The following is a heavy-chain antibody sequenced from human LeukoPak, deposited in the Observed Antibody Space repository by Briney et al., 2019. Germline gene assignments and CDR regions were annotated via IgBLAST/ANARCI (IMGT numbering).Heavy chain of an antibody. CDR1: GFTFSNAW. Sequence: GGSLRLSCAASGFTFSNAWMSWVRQAPGKGLEWVGRIKSKTDGGTTDYAAPVKGRFTISRDDSKNTLYLQMNSLKTEDTAVYYCARPVVLGAYLRGAYYFDSWGQGTLVTVSS. J-gene: IGHJ4*02. D-gene: IGHD3-16*01. CDR3: ARPVVLGAYLRGAYYFDS. CDR2: IKSKTDGGTT. V-gene: IGHV3-15*01.